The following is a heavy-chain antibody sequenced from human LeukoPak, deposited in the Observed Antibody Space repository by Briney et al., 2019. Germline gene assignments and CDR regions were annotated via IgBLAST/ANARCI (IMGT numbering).Heavy chain of an antibody. D-gene: IGHD6-6*01. CDR3: ARERYSSSHAFDI. V-gene: IGHV4-34*01. CDR1: GGSFSGYY. Sequence: SETLSLTCAVSGGSFSGYYWSWIRQPPGKGLEWIGEINHSGSTNYNPSLKSRVTISVDTSKNQFSLKLSSVTAADTAVYYCARERYSSSHAFDIWGQGTMVTVSS. J-gene: IGHJ3*02. CDR2: INHSGST.